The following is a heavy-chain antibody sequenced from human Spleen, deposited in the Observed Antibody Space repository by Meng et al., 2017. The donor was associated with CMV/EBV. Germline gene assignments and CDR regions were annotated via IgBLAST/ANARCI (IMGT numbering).Heavy chain of an antibody. D-gene: IGHD2-2*01. CDR1: GLTFSNYE. CDR2: FSGST. V-gene: IGHV3-23*01. CDR3: AKSLRFCSSTSCHAPFDY. Sequence: GESLKISCTVSGLTFSNYEMNWVRQAPGKGLEWVSGFSGSTFYGDSVKGRFTISRDNSRNTLNLQKSSLRVEDTAIYYCAKSLRFCSSTSCHAPFDYWGQGTLVTVSS. J-gene: IGHJ4*02.